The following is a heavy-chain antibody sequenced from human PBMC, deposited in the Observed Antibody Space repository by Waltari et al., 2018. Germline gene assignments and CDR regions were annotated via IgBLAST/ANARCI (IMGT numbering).Heavy chain of an antibody. CDR2: IRRKANRSAT. CDR1: AFTFIGSA. CDR3: TRFEYSSSSDAFDI. V-gene: IGHV3-73*01. Sequence: EVQLVESGVGLVLPGGSLRLSCAASAFTFIGSALHWVRQPSGKGLEWVGRIRRKANRSATEYAASVKGRFTISRDDSKNTAYLQMNSLKTEDTAVYYCTRFEYSSSSDAFDIWGQGTMVTVSS. J-gene: IGHJ3*02. D-gene: IGHD6-6*01.